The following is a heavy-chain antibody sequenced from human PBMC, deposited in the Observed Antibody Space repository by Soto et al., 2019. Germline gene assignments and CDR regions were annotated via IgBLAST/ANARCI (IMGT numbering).Heavy chain of an antibody. D-gene: IGHD3-22*01. CDR1: GGSISSGDYY. Sequence: SETLSLTCTVSGGSISSGDYYWSWIRQPPGKGLEWIGYIYYSGSTYYNPSLKSRVTISVDTSKNQFSLKLSSVTAADTAVYYCARDRGSSGYRKYYFDYWGQGTLVTVS. J-gene: IGHJ4*02. CDR3: ARDRGSSGYRKYYFDY. V-gene: IGHV4-30-4*01. CDR2: IYYSGST.